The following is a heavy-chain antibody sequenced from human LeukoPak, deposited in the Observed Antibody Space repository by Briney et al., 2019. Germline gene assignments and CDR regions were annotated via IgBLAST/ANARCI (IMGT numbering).Heavy chain of an antibody. CDR1: GGSISSSSKF. Sequence: SETLSLSCTVSGGSISSSSKFWDWIRQPPGKGLEWIGSLHPSTTTYYNPSLRSRVGISVDTSKNQFYLTLSSVTAADTAVYFCARDLFLPFDYWGQGTLVTVSS. CDR3: ARDLFLPFDY. CDR2: LHPSTTT. D-gene: IGHD2/OR15-2a*01. V-gene: IGHV4-39*07. J-gene: IGHJ4*02.